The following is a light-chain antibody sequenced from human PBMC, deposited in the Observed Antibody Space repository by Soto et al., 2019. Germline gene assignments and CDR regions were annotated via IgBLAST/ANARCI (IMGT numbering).Light chain of an antibody. Sequence: DIVLTQSPGTLSLSPGEGATLSCRASQSVSSSHLAWYQQKPGQAPRLVIYGASSRATGIPDRFSGSGSGTDFTHTISRLEPEDCAVYYCQQYGGSPLYTFGQGTTLEIK. CDR3: QQYGGSPLYT. J-gene: IGKJ2*01. CDR1: QSVSSSH. CDR2: GAS. V-gene: IGKV3-20*01.